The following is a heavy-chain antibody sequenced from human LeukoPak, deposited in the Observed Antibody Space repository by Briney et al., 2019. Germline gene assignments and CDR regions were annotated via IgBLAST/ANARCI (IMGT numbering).Heavy chain of an antibody. CDR3: ARLGDYYGSGSYFDY. V-gene: IGHV4-34*01. D-gene: IGHD3-10*01. J-gene: IGHJ4*02. CDR1: GGSFSGYY. CDR2: INHSGST. Sequence: SETLSPTCAVYGGSFSGYYWSWIRQPPGKGLEWIGEINHSGSTNYNPSLKSRVTISVDTSKNQFSLKLSSVTAADTAVYYCARLGDYYGSGSYFDYWGQGTLVTVSS.